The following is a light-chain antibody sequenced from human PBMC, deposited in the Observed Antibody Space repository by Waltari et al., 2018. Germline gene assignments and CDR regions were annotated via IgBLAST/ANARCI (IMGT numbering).Light chain of an antibody. J-gene: IGLJ2*01. CDR1: SLKNYF. CDR2: EKN. CDR3: NSRDSSGDLMV. Sequence: SSEPTQDPAVSVALGQTVRITCQGDSLKNYFVSWYQKKPGQAPVVVINEKNNRPSGIPGRFSASGSGNKASLTIAGAQAEDEGDYYCNSRDSSGDLMVFGGGTKLTVL. V-gene: IGLV3-19*01.